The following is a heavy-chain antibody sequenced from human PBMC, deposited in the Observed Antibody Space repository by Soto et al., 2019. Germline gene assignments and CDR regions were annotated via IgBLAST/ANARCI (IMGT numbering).Heavy chain of an antibody. CDR1: GGSISSGDYY. V-gene: IGHV4-30-4*01. CDR2: IYSPGST. Sequence: QVQLQESGPGLVKPSQTLSLTCTVSGGSISSGDYYWSWIRQPPGKGLEWIGYIYSPGSTHYYPSLKSRVTITLDTSKNHFALKLRSVTAADTAVYFCARSRYDSSGHSWFDPWGQGSLVTVSS. J-gene: IGHJ5*02. CDR3: ARSRYDSSGHSWFDP. D-gene: IGHD3-22*01.